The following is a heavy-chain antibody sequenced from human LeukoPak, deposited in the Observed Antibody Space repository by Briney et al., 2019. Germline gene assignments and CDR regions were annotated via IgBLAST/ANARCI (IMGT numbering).Heavy chain of an antibody. Sequence: GGPLRLSCAASGFTFSSYAMSWVRQAPGKGLEWVSAISGSGGSTYYADSVKGRFTISRDNSKNTLYLQMNSLRAEDTAVYYCAKAHTEYQLLSGFYWGQGTLVTVSS. CDR2: ISGSGGST. V-gene: IGHV3-23*01. D-gene: IGHD2-2*01. CDR1: GFTFSSYA. CDR3: AKAHTEYQLLSGFY. J-gene: IGHJ4*02.